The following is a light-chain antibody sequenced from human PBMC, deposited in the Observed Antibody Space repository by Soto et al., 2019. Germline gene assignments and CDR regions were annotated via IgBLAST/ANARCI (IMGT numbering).Light chain of an antibody. CDR2: GNT. J-gene: IGLJ2*01. Sequence: QSVLTQPPSMSGAPGQRVTISCTGSSSNIAANYDVHWYQQPPGAVPKLLIYGNTNRPSGVPDRFSGSNSGTSASLAITGLQAEDEADYYCATWDDSLHGLVFGGGTKLTVL. V-gene: IGLV1-40*01. CDR3: ATWDDSLHGLV. CDR1: SSNIAANYD.